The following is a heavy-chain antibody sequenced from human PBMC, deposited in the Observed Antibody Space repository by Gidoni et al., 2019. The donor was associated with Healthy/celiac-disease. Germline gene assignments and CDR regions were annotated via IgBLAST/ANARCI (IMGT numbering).Heavy chain of an antibody. J-gene: IGHJ5*02. CDR2: IRSKANSYAT. D-gene: IGHD3-22*01. V-gene: IGHV3-73*01. Sequence: EVQLVESGGGLVQPGGSLKLSCSASGVPFSGSAMHWVRQASGKGLEWVGRIRSKANSYATAYAASVKGRFTISRDDSKNTAYLQMNSLKTEDTAVYYCTRGRYYDSSGVGGWFDPWGQGTLVTVSS. CDR3: TRGRYYDSSGVGGWFDP. CDR1: GVPFSGSA.